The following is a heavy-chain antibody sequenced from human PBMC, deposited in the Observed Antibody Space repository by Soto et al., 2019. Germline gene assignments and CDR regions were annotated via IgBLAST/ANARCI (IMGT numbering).Heavy chain of an antibody. J-gene: IGHJ4*02. CDR2: IIPVFGTT. V-gene: IGHV1-69*18. CDR3: ARDGGFGELKY. Sequence: QVQLVQSGAELKKPGSSVKVSCKASGDTFSGYPINWVRQAPGEGLEWMGRIIPVFGTTNDAQRFSGRVTFTSDESTNSAYMELTGLLSEDTAVYYCARDGGFGELKYCGPGTLVTVSS. D-gene: IGHD3-10*01. CDR1: GDTFSGYP.